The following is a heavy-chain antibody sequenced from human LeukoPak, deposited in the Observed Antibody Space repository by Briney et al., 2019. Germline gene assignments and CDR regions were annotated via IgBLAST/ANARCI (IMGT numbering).Heavy chain of an antibody. CDR1: GGTISSGGYY. V-gene: IGHV4-31*03. CDR3: ARSTVTSLDY. Sequence: SETLSLTCTVSGGTISSGGYYWSWIRQHPGKGLEWIGYIYYSGSTYYNPSLKSRVTISVDTSKNQFSLKLSSVTAADTAVYYCARSTVTSLDYWGQGTLVTVSS. CDR2: IYYSGST. J-gene: IGHJ4*02. D-gene: IGHD4-17*01.